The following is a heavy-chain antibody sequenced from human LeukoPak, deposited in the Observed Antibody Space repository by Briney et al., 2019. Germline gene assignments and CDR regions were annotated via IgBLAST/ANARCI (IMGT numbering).Heavy chain of an antibody. Sequence: GGSLRLSCAAFGFTFANTWMHWVRQAPGKGLVWVSIINNDGSSTNYADSVKGRFTISRDNAKNTQYLQMNSLRDEDTAVYYCVIGGTYGSGSWGQGTLVTVSS. J-gene: IGHJ4*02. V-gene: IGHV3-74*01. D-gene: IGHD3-10*01. CDR2: INNDGSST. CDR3: VIGGTYGSGS. CDR1: GFTFANTW.